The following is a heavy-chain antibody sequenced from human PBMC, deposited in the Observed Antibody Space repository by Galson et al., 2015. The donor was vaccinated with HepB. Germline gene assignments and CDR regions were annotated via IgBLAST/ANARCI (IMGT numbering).Heavy chain of an antibody. D-gene: IGHD3-22*01. CDR2: ISSSGSTI. CDR1: GFTFSDYY. CDR3: ARGSDSSGYSVDY. Sequence: SLRLSCAASGFTFSDYYMSWIRQAPGKGLEWVSYISSSGSTIYYADSVKGRFTISRDNAKNSLCLQMNSLRAEDTAVYYCARGSDSSGYSVDYWGQGTLVTVSS. V-gene: IGHV3-11*01. J-gene: IGHJ4*02.